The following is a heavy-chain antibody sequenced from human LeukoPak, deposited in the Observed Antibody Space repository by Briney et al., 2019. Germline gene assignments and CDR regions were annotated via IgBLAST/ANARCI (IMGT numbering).Heavy chain of an antibody. Sequence: GASVTVSFTASGYTFTSYGISWVRQAPGQGLEWMGWISTYNGNTNSAQKLQGRLTMTTDTSTSTAYMELRSLRSDDTAVYFCARAYGESSSADYWGQGTLVTVSS. CDR1: GYTFTSYG. V-gene: IGHV1-18*01. CDR2: ISTYNGNT. J-gene: IGHJ4*02. CDR3: ARAYGESSSADY. D-gene: IGHD4/OR15-4a*01.